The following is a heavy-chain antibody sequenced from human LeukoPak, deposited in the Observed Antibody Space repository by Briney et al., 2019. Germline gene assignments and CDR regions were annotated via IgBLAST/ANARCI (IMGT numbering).Heavy chain of an antibody. D-gene: IGHD5-12*01. CDR2: IYYSGST. Sequence: SETLSLTCTVSGGSISSYYWSWIRQPPGKGLEWIGYIYYSGSTNYNPSLKSRVTISVDTSKNQFSLKLSSVTAADTAVYYCARHGDIVATIPFDYWGQGTLVTVSP. CDR1: GGSISSYY. CDR3: ARHGDIVATIPFDY. V-gene: IGHV4-59*08. J-gene: IGHJ4*02.